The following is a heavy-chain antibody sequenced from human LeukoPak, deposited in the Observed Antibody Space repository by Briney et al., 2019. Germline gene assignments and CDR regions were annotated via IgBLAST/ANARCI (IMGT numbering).Heavy chain of an antibody. J-gene: IGHJ4*02. CDR2: INHSGST. CDR3: ARIWQWLPRIDY. Sequence: SGTLSLTCAVSGGSISSSNWWSWVRQPPGKGLEWIGEINHSGSTNYNPSLKSRVTISVDTSKNQFSLKLSSVTAADTAVYYCARIWQWLPRIDYWGQGTLVTVSS. V-gene: IGHV4-4*02. D-gene: IGHD6-19*01. CDR1: GGSISSSNW.